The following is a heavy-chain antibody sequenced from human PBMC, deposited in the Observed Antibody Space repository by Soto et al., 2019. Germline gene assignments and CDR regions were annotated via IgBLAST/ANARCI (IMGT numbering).Heavy chain of an antibody. D-gene: IGHD4-17*01. CDR3: ATIRSSRGDYVSYYFDY. J-gene: IGHJ4*02. CDR2: FDPEDGET. Sequence: QVQLVQSGAEVKKPGASVKVSCKVSGYTLTELSMHWVRQAPGKGLAWMGGFDPEDGETIYAQKFKGRVTMTEDTYTDTAHMELSSLRSEDTAVYYCATIRSSRGDYVSYYFDYWGQGTLVTVSS. V-gene: IGHV1-24*01. CDR1: GYTLTELS.